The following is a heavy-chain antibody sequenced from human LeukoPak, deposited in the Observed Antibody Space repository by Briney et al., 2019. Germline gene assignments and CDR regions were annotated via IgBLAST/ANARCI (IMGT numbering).Heavy chain of an antibody. CDR1: GFTFSSYA. CDR3: ARSWDYSNYPNWFDP. Sequence: PGGSLRLSCAASGFTFSSYAMSWIRQPAGKGLEWIGRIYTSGSTNYNPSLKSRVTMSVDTSKNQFSLKLSSVTAADTAVYYCARSWDYSNYPNWFDPWGQGTLVTVSS. J-gene: IGHJ5*02. V-gene: IGHV4-4*07. D-gene: IGHD4-11*01. CDR2: IYTSGST.